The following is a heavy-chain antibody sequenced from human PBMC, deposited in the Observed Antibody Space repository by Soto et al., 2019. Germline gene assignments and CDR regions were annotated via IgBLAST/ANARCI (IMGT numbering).Heavy chain of an antibody. D-gene: IGHD3-22*01. CDR3: ARDYYDSSATPLAYWYFDL. Sequence: QVQLVQSGAEVKKPGSSVKVSCKASGGTFSSYAISWVRQAPGQGLEWMGGIIPIFGTANYAQKFQGRVTITADESTSTAYMELSSLRSEDTAVYYCARDYYDSSATPLAYWYFDLWGRGTLVTVSS. CDR2: IIPIFGTA. CDR1: GGTFSSYA. V-gene: IGHV1-69*12. J-gene: IGHJ2*01.